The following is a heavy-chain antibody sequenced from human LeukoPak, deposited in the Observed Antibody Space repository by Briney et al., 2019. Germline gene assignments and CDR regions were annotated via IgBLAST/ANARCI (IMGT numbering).Heavy chain of an antibody. J-gene: IGHJ4*02. V-gene: IGHV3-23*01. Sequence: PGGSLRLSCAASGFTFNSYAMNWVRQAPGKGLEWVSAISGSGDSIYYADSVKGRFTISRDNSKNTLYLQMNSLRAEDTAVYYCAKCQPRWDFWRGWPVDYWGQGTLVTVSS. D-gene: IGHD3-3*01. CDR1: GFTFNSYA. CDR2: ISGSGDSI. CDR3: AKCQPRWDFWRGWPVDY.